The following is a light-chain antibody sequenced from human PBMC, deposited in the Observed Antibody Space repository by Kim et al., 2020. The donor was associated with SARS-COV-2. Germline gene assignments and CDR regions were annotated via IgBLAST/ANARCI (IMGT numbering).Light chain of an antibody. Sequence: SGSPGERAPRACRASQSVSSNLAWYQQKPGQAPRLLIDGASTRATGIPARFSGSGSGTEFTLTISSLQSEDFAGYYCQQYNNWPLNFGGGTKVDIK. CDR2: GAS. CDR3: QQYNNWPLN. V-gene: IGKV3D-15*01. CDR1: QSVSSN. J-gene: IGKJ4*01.